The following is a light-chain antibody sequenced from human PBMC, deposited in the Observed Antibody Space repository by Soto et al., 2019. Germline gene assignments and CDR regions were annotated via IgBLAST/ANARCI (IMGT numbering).Light chain of an antibody. CDR2: GAS. V-gene: IGKV3-15*01. J-gene: IGKJ1*01. CDR3: QQYNNWTPET. CDR1: QSVSSN. Sequence: EIVMTQSPATLSVSPGERATLSCRASQSVSSNLAWYQQKPGQAPRLLIYGASTRATGSPARFSGSGSGTEFTLTISSLQSEDFAVYYCQQYNNWTPETFGQGTKVEIK.